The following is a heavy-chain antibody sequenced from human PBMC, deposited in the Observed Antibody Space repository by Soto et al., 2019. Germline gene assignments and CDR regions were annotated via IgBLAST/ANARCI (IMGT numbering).Heavy chain of an antibody. V-gene: IGHV3-7*01. CDR1: GFTFTSYW. CDR3: CRDEVRNGWCV. J-gene: IGHJ6*02. D-gene: IGHD2-15*01. CDR2: IKGDGSEK. Sequence: EVRLVESGGGLVQPGGSLRLSCVASGFTFTSYWMSWVRQAPGKVLEWVANIKGDGSEKRYVDSVKGLLTISRENAKNSVYVQINSLRVEDTALYYCCRDEVRNGWCVWGQGTTVTVSS.